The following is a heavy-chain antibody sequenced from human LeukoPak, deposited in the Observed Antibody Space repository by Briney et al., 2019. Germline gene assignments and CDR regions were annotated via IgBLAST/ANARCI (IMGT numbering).Heavy chain of an antibody. V-gene: IGHV1-2*06. CDR1: GYTFTGYY. CDR3: ARDRGGGYYDSSGYQDAFDI. Sequence: WASVKVSCKASGYTFTGYYMHWVRQAPGQGLEWMGRINPNSGGTNYAQKFQGGVTMTRDTSISTAYMELSRLRSDDTAVYYCARDRGGGYYDSSGYQDAFDIWGQGTMVTVSS. CDR2: INPNSGGT. D-gene: IGHD3-22*01. J-gene: IGHJ3*02.